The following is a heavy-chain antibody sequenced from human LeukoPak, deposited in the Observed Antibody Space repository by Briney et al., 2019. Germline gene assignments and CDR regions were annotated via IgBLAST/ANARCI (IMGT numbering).Heavy chain of an antibody. CDR1: GFTFSSYW. CDR2: IKQDGSEK. Sequence: GGSLRLSCAVSGFTFSSYWMSWVRQAPGKGLEWVANIKQDGSEKYYVDSVKGRFTISRDNAKNSLYLQMNSLRAEDTAVYYCARDQGLGDFDYWGQGTLVTVSS. CDR3: ARDQGLGDFDY. V-gene: IGHV3-7*03. D-gene: IGHD7-27*01. J-gene: IGHJ4*02.